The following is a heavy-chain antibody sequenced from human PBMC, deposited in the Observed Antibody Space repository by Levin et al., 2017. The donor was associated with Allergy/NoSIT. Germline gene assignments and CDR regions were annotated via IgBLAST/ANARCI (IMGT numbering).Heavy chain of an antibody. V-gene: IGHV5-51*01. J-gene: IGHJ6*03. D-gene: IGHD1-1*01. Sequence: KVSCQGSGYSFTSYWIGWVRQMPGKGLEWMGIIYPGDSDTRYSPSFQGQVTISADKSISTAYLQWSSLKASDTAIYYCARQGTRDYYYYMDVWGKGTTVTVSS. CDR3: ARQGTRDYYYYMDV. CDR1: GYSFTSYW. CDR2: IYPGDSDT.